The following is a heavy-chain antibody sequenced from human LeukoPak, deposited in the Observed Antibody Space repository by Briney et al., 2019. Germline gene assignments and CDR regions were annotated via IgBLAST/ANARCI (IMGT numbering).Heavy chain of an antibody. CDR3: AKTVTGQAWYFDL. V-gene: IGHV3-21*04. CDR1: GFTFTSYS. D-gene: IGHD1-20*01. J-gene: IGHJ2*01. CDR2: ISSSSSYI. Sequence: GESLRLSCAASGFTFTSYSMNWVRQAPGKGLEWVSSISSSSSYIYYADSVKGRFTISRDNSRNTVFLQMNTLRVEDTAIYYCAKTVTGQAWYFDLWGRGTLVTVSS.